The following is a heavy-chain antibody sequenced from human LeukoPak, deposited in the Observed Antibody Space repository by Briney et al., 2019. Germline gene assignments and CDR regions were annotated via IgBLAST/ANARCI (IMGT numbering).Heavy chain of an antibody. D-gene: IGHD4/OR15-4a*01. Sequence: GGSLRLSCVGSGFTFSSYVMYWVRQAPGKGLEWVAVIWHDESNRYYADSVKGRFTISRDNPKNIMYLQINSLGAEDTAVYYCARREAKVVSYGLDVWGKGTTVTVST. CDR2: IWHDESNR. V-gene: IGHV3-33*07. CDR1: GFTFSSYV. J-gene: IGHJ6*04. CDR3: ARREAKVVSYGLDV.